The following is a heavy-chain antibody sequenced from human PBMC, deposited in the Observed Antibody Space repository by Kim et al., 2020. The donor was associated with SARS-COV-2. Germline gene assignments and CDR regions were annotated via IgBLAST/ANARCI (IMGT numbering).Heavy chain of an antibody. CDR2: NYYSGST. Sequence: SETLSLTCTVSGGSISSSSYYWVRIRQATGMGLVGIMCNYYSGSTYSNPYLKSRVTIAADTYQNQFSLRLSSAAAAATAFYYCARGGYSYGFGGGRGGY. D-gene: IGHD5-18*01. CDR3: ARGGYSYGFGGGRGGY. CDR1: GGSISSSSYY. J-gene: IGHJ2*01. V-gene: IGHV4-39*01.